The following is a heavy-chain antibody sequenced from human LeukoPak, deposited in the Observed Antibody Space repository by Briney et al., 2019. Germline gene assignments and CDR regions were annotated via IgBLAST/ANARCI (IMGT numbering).Heavy chain of an antibody. CDR2: INWNGAST. D-gene: IGHD5-12*01. Sequence: GGSLRLSCAASGFNFDDYGLSWVRQAPGKGLEWVSGINWNGASTSYADSVKGRFTISRDNAKNSLYLQMNSLRDEDTALYYCARGYSGYDFGRYFDSWGQGTLVTVSS. V-gene: IGHV3-20*04. CDR3: ARGYSGYDFGRYFDS. J-gene: IGHJ4*02. CDR1: GFNFDDYG.